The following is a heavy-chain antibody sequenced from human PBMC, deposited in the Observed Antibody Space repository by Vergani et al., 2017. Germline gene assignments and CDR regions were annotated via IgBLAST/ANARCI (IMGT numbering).Heavy chain of an antibody. CDR2: ISSSSSYI. Sequence: EVQLVESGGGLVKPGGSLRLSCAASGFTFSSYSMNWVRQAPGKGLEWVSSISSSSSYIYYADSVKGRFTISRDNAKNSLYLQMNSLRAEDTAVYYCARDPGYSYGPTFDYWGQGTLVIVSS. CDR3: ARDPGYSYGPTFDY. V-gene: IGHV3-21*01. J-gene: IGHJ4*02. D-gene: IGHD5-18*01. CDR1: GFTFSSYS.